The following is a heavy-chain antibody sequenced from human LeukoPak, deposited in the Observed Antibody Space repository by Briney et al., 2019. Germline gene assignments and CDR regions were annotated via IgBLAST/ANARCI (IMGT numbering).Heavy chain of an antibody. CDR1: GGSISTYY. CDR2: IYFRGST. Sequence: SETRSLTCTVSGGSISTYYYSWIRQPPGNELEWIGNIYFRGSTKDNPSLKSRVTISVDTSKNQFSLELNSVTAADTAVYYCARGGGSYDYWGQGTLVTVSS. D-gene: IGHD2-15*01. J-gene: IGHJ4*02. V-gene: IGHV4-59*01. CDR3: ARGGGSYDY.